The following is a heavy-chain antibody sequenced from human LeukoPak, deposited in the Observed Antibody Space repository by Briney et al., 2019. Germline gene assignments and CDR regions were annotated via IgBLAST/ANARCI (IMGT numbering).Heavy chain of an antibody. CDR3: ARGVRYSPYYYYYYMDV. CDR1: GGSFSGYY. J-gene: IGHJ6*03. Sequence: SETLSLTCAVYGGSFSGYYWSWIRQPPGKGLEWIGEINHSGSTNYNPSLKSRVTISVDTSKNQFSLKLSSVTAADTAVYYCARGVRYSPYYYYYYMDVWGKGTTVTVSS. D-gene: IGHD5-18*01. CDR2: INHSGST. V-gene: IGHV4-34*01.